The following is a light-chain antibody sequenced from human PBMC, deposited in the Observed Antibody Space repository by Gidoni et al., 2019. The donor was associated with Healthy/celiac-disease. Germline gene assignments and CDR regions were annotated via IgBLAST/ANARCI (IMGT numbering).Light chain of an antibody. CDR3: QQYGSSPYT. CDR1: QSVSSSY. Sequence: IVLTQSPGTLSLSPGERATLSCRASQSVSSSYLAWFQQKPGPAPMLLIYGASSRATCIPDRFSGSGSGTDFTLTISRLEPEDFAVYYCQQYGSSPYTFGQGTKLEIK. J-gene: IGKJ2*01. V-gene: IGKV3-20*01. CDR2: GAS.